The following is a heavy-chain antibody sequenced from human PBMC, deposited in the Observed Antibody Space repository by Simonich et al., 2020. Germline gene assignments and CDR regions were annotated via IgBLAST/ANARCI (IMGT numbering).Heavy chain of an antibody. J-gene: IGHJ3*02. CDR3: ARELLSGSYYAFDI. D-gene: IGHD1-26*01. Sequence: VQLVQSGAEVKKPGASVKVFCKGSGYTFTGYSMNWVRQAPGQGREWKGWINPNSGGTKDGKKYNGRVTMTRDTSISTAYMELSRLRSDDTAVYYCARELLSGSYYAFDIWGQGTMVTVSS. CDR1: GYTFTGYS. V-gene: IGHV1-2*02. CDR2: INPNSGGT.